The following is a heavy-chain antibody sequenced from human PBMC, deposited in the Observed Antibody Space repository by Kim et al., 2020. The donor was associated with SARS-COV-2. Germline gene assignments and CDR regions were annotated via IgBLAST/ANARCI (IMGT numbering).Heavy chain of an antibody. CDR1: GFPFTSYW. D-gene: IGHD3-10*01. V-gene: IGHV5-10-1*01. CDR3: ARLWKGSERGLGDFDL. J-gene: IGHJ2*01. CDR2: IDPSDSYT. Sequence: GESLKISCKGSGFPFTSYWISWVRQMPGKGLEWMGRIDPSDSYTNYSPSFQGHVTISADKSITTAYLQWSSLRASDTAMYYCARLWKGSERGLGDFDLWGRGTLVTVSS.